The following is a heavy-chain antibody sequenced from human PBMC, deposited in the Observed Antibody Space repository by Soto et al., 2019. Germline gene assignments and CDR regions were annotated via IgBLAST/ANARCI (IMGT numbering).Heavy chain of an antibody. J-gene: IGHJ6*02. Sequence: PGGSLRLSCAAPGFTFSSYAMSWVRQAPGKGLEWVSAISGSGGSTYYADSVKGRFTISRDNSKNTLYLQMNSLRAEDTAVYYCAKDRGGQQLVNLYYYGMDVWGQGTTVTVSS. V-gene: IGHV3-23*01. D-gene: IGHD6-13*01. CDR1: GFTFSSYA. CDR3: AKDRGGQQLVNLYYYGMDV. CDR2: ISGSGGST.